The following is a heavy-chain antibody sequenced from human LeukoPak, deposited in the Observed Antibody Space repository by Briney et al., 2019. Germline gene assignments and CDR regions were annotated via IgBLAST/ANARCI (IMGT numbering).Heavy chain of an antibody. CDR2: ISYDGSNK. D-gene: IGHD1-1*01. CDR1: GFTFSSYA. CDR3: ARGALLERFFDY. V-gene: IGHV3-30-3*01. Sequence: GGSLRLSCAASGFTFSSYAMHWVRQAPGKGLEWVAVISYDGSNKYYADSVKGRFTISRDNSKNTLYLQMNSLRAEDTAEYYCARGALLERFFDYWGQGTLVTVSS. J-gene: IGHJ4*02.